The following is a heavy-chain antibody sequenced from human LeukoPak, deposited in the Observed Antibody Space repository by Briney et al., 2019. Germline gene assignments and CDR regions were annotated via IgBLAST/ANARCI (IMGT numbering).Heavy chain of an antibody. CDR1: GFTFSSYS. J-gene: IGHJ5*02. CDR2: ISSSSSYI. CDR3: ARVGTRIQLWSRFDP. D-gene: IGHD5-18*01. Sequence: GESLRLSCAASGFTFSSYSMNWVRQAPGKGLEWVSSISSSSSYIYYADSVKGRFTISRDNAKNSLYLQMNSLRAEDTAVYYCARVGTRIQLWSRFDPWGQGTLVTVSS. V-gene: IGHV3-21*01.